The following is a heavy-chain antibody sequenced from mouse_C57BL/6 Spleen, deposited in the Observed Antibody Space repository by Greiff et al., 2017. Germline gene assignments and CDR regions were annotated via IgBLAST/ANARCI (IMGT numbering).Heavy chain of an antibody. CDR3: AGRAPFHYYGSSDGGYFDV. V-gene: IGHV8-12*01. Sequence: VMLVESGPGILQSSQTLSLTCSFSGFSLSTSGMGVSWIRQPSGKGLEWLAHIYWDDDKRYNPSLKSRLTISKDTSRNQVFLKITSVDTADTATYYCAGRAPFHYYGSSDGGYFDVWGTGTTVTVSS. J-gene: IGHJ1*03. D-gene: IGHD1-1*01. CDR2: IYWDDDK. CDR1: GFSLSTSGMG.